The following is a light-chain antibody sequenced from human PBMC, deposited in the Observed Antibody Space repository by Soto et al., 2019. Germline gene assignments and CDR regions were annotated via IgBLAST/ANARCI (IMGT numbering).Light chain of an antibody. CDR1: SSNIGAGYD. J-gene: IGLJ1*01. Sequence: QSVLTQPPSVSGAPGQRVTISCTGSSSNIGAGYDVHWYQQLPGTAPKLLIYGNSKRPSGVPDRFSGSKSGTSASLSITGLQAEDEADYYCKSYDSSLSGYVFGTGTKLTVL. CDR3: KSYDSSLSGYV. V-gene: IGLV1-40*01. CDR2: GNS.